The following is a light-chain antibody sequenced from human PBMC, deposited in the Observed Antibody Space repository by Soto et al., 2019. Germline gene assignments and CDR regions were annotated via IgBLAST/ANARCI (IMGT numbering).Light chain of an antibody. Sequence: IQMTQSPSSLSASVGDRVTVTCRASQNIRSHLNWYQQKAGKAPNLLIYGASTVQVGVPSRFSGSGSGTEFTLTITNLQPEDFATYSFQQRYPFPVTFGHGTNVAIK. CDR3: QQRYPFPVT. J-gene: IGKJ3*01. CDR2: GAS. CDR1: QNIRSH. V-gene: IGKV1-39*01.